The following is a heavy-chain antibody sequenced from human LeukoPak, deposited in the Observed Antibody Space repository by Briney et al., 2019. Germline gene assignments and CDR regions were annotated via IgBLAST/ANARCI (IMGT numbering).Heavy chain of an antibody. D-gene: IGHD3-10*01. CDR1: GGSISSSSYY. Sequence: SETLSLTCTVSGGSISSSSYYWGWIRQPPGKGLEGIGSIYYSGSTYYDPSLKSRVTMSVDTSKKQFSLKLSSVTAADTAVYYCARHPLWFGELVGAFDIWGQGTMVTVSS. J-gene: IGHJ3*02. V-gene: IGHV4-39*01. CDR2: IYYSGST. CDR3: ARHPLWFGELVGAFDI.